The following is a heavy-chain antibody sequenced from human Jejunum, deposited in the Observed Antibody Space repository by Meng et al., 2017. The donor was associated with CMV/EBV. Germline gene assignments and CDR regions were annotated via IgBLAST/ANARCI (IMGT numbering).Heavy chain of an antibody. J-gene: IGHJ4*02. CDR3: ARWSGTYYDY. Sequence: VQLVESGGDLVQPGESLRLSCAASGLTVSSNYMSWLRQAPGKGLEWVSILYSSGITYYADSVKGRFTISRDNSKNTLYLQMNTLRAEDTAVYYCARWSGTYYDYWGQGTLVTVSS. D-gene: IGHD1-26*01. V-gene: IGHV3-66*01. CDR1: GLTVSSNY. CDR2: LYSSGIT.